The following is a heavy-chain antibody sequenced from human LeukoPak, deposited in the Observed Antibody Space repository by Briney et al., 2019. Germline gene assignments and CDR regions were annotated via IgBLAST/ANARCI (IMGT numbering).Heavy chain of an antibody. Sequence: SETLSLTCAVSGGSISTGNWWSWVRQPPGKGLEWIGTIYYSGSTYYNPSLKSRVTISVDTSKNQFSLKLNSVTAADTAVYYCARRRYSGSYPVWTFDYWGQGTLVTVSS. CDR3: ARRRYSGSYPVWTFDY. D-gene: IGHD1-26*01. CDR2: IYYSGST. V-gene: IGHV4-4*02. J-gene: IGHJ4*02. CDR1: GGSISTGNW.